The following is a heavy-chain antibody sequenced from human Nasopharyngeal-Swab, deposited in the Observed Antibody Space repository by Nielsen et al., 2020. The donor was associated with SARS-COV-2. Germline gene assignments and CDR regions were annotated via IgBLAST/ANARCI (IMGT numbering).Heavy chain of an antibody. V-gene: IGHV4-34*01. CDR2: INHSGST. Sequence: SETLSLTCAVYGGSFSGYYWSWIRQPPGKGLEWIGEINHSGSTNYSPSLKSRVTISVDTSKNQFSLKLSSVTAADTAVYYCARGYTAMVIYYGMDVWGQGTTVTVSS. D-gene: IGHD5-18*01. CDR3: ARGYTAMVIYYGMDV. CDR1: GGSFSGYY. J-gene: IGHJ6*02.